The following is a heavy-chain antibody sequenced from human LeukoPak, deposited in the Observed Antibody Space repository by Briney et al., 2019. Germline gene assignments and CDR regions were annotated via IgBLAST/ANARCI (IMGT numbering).Heavy chain of an antibody. CDR2: ISYDGSNK. D-gene: IGHD6-6*01. V-gene: IGHV3-30*18. CDR3: AKDSSEYSSSFDY. J-gene: IGHJ4*02. CDR1: GFTFSSYG. Sequence: GGSLRLSCAASGFTFSSYGMLWVRQAPGKGLEWVAVISYDGSNKYYADSVKGRFTISRDNSKNTLYLQMNSLRAEDTAVYYCAKDSSEYSSSFDYWGQGTLVTVSS.